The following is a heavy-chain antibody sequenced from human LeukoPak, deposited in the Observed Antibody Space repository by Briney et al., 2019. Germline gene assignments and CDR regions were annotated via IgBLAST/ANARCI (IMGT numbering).Heavy chain of an antibody. V-gene: IGHV1-46*01. CDR2: INPSGGST. Sequence: ASVKVSCKASGYTFTSYYMHWVRQAPGQGLEWMGIINPSGGSTSYAQRFQGRVTMTRDTSTSTVYMELSSLRSEDTAVYYCARESIAAGLRVWNQTPFDPWGQGTLVTVSS. CDR1: GYTFTSYY. J-gene: IGHJ5*02. D-gene: IGHD6-25*01. CDR3: ARESIAAGLRVWNQTPFDP.